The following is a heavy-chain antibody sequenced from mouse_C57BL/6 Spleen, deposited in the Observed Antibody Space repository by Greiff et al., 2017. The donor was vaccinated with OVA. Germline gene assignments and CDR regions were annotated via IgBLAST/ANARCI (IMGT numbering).Heavy chain of an antibody. D-gene: IGHD2-4*01. Sequence: VKLQQSGAELARPGASVKLSCKASGYTFTSYGISWVKQRTGQGLEWIGEIYPRSGNTYYNEKFKGKATLTADKSSSTAYMELRSLTSEDSAVYFCARRGYDYDASYFDYWGHGTTLTVSS. CDR2: IYPRSGNT. CDR3: ARRGYDYDASYFDY. J-gene: IGHJ2*01. V-gene: IGHV1-81*01. CDR1: GYTFTSYG.